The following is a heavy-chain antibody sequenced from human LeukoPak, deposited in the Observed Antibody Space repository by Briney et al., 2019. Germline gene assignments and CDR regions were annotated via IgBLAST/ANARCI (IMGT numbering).Heavy chain of an antibody. CDR1: EYTFTGYY. CDR3: GTLLSNGPFDY. Sequence: GASVKVSCKASEYTFTGYYMHWVRQAPGQGLEWMGWIYTNSGATKYAQKFQGRVTMTRDTSISTAYMELSGLRSDDTAVYYCGTLLSNGPFDYWGQGSLVTASS. V-gene: IGHV1-2*02. CDR2: IYTNSGAT. J-gene: IGHJ4*02.